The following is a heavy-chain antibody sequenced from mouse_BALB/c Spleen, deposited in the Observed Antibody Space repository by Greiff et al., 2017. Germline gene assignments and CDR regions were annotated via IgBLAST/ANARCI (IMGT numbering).Heavy chain of an antibody. Sequence: VHVKQSGAELVRSGASVKLSCTASGFNIKDYYMHWVKQRPEQGLEWIGWIDPENGDTEYAPKFQGKATMTADTSSNTAYLQLSSLTSEDTAVYYCNGNYGAMDYWGQGTSVTVSS. J-gene: IGHJ4*01. CDR3: NGNYGAMDY. D-gene: IGHD2-1*01. V-gene: IGHV14-4*02. CDR1: GFNIKDYY. CDR2: IDPENGDT.